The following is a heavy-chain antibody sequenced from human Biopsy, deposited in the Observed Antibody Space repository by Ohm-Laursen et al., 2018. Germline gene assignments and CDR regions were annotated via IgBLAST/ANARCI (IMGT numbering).Heavy chain of an antibody. D-gene: IGHD2-15*01. Sequence: SSLRLSCAASGFIFGDFGMHWVRQAPGTGQEWVAVIWHDGSEKYYEGSVKGRFSISRDNSKNTLNLQMNSLRVEDTAIYYCVSEVVGDTDHWGQGTEVIVSS. CDR3: VSEVVGDTDH. CDR2: IWHDGSEK. V-gene: IGHV3-33*01. J-gene: IGHJ4*02. CDR1: GFIFGDFG.